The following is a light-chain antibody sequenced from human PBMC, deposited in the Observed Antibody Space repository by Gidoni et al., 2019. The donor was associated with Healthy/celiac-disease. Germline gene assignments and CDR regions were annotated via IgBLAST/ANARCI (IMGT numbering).Light chain of an antibody. CDR3: QQSYSTLSWT. CDR1: QSSSSY. Sequence: DIQMTQSPSSLSASVGDRVTITCRASQSSSSYLNWYQQKPGKAPKLLIYAASSLQSGVPSRFSGSGSGTDFTRTISSLQPEDFATYYCQQSYSTLSWTFGQGTKVEIK. V-gene: IGKV1-39*01. CDR2: AAS. J-gene: IGKJ1*01.